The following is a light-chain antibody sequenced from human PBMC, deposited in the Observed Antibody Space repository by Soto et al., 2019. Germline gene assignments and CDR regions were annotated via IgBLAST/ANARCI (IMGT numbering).Light chain of an antibody. Sequence: EIVLTQSPATLSLSPGEGATLSCGTSPSVSSNYLAWYQHKPGQAPRLLIFDAAQRATGIPARIRSSGGGTDYSLSTSSRVAHEVAGEYCRQQSDRPPWTFGQGTKVDIK. J-gene: IGKJ1*01. CDR1: PSVSSNY. V-gene: IGKV3D-20*01. CDR3: QQSDRPPWT. CDR2: DAA.